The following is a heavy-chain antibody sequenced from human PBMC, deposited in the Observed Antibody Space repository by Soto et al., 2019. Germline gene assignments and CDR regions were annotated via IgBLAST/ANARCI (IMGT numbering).Heavy chain of an antibody. CDR3: ARGQVLLWFGELFRWYYGMDV. CDR2: INHSGST. D-gene: IGHD3-10*01. Sequence: SETLSLTCAVYGGSFSGYYWSWIRQPPGKGLEWIGEINHSGSTNYNPSLKSRVTISVDTSKNQFPLKLSSVTAADTAVYYCARGQVLLWFGELFRWYYGMDVWGQGTTVTVS. J-gene: IGHJ6*02. CDR1: GGSFSGYY. V-gene: IGHV4-34*01.